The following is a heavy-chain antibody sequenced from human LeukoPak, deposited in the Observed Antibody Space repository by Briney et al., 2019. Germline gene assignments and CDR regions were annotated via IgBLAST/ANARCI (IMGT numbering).Heavy chain of an antibody. CDR3: ARDPRRYYDSSGRYWDWYFDL. V-gene: IGHV1-8*01. D-gene: IGHD3-22*01. J-gene: IGHJ2*01. Sequence: ASVKVSCKASGYTFTSYDINWVRQATGQGLEWMGWMNPNSGNTGYARKFQGRVTMTRNTSISTAYMELSSLRSEDTAVYYCARDPRRYYDSSGRYWDWYFDLWGRGTLVTVSS. CDR2: MNPNSGNT. CDR1: GYTFTSYD.